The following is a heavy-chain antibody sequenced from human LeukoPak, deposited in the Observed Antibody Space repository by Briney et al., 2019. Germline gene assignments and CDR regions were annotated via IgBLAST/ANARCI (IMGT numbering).Heavy chain of an antibody. Sequence: GASLKISCEASGYNFTVYWIAWVRQMPGKGLEWMGIIDPSDSDTRYSPFFQGQVTISADKSISTAYLQWSSLKASDTAVYYCARWGIATYYVDYWGQGTHVTVSS. CDR1: GYNFTVYW. V-gene: IGHV5-51*01. CDR2: IDPSDSDT. J-gene: IGHJ4*02. D-gene: IGHD3-10*01. CDR3: ARWGIATYYVDY.